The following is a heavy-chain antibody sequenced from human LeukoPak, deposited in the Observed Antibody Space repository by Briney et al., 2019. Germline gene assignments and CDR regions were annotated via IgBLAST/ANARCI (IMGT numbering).Heavy chain of an antibody. CDR2: IKEDGSEK. V-gene: IGHV3-7*03. Sequence: PGRSLRLSCAASGFTFSAYWMSWVRQTPGKGLEILANIKEDGSEKNYVESVKGRFTISRDNAKNSVYLQMNSLRVEDTAVYYCATEARGAGYWGQGTLVTVSS. CDR1: GFTFSAYW. J-gene: IGHJ4*02. D-gene: IGHD1-26*01. CDR3: ATEARGAGY.